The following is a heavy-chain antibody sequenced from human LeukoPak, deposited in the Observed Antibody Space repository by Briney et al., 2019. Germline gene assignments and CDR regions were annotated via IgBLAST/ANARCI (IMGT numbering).Heavy chain of an antibody. D-gene: IGHD1-7*01. J-gene: IGHJ3*02. V-gene: IGHV4-59*01. CDR2: IYNSRYT. CDR1: GGSISTYY. Sequence: SETLSLTCTISGGSISTYYWNWIRQPPGKGLEWIGYIYNSRYTNYSPSLKSRATISTDTSKNQFSLTVTSVTAADTAVYYCARAVPGTRGAFEIWGQGTLVTVSS. CDR3: ARAVPGTRGAFEI.